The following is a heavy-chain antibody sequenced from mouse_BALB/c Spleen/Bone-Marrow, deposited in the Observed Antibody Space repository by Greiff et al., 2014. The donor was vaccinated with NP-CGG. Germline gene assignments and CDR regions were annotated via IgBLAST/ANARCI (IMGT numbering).Heavy chain of an antibody. CDR1: GYSFTGFT. J-gene: IGHJ4*01. CDR2: INPYNGGS. Sequence: EVKLMESGPELVKPGASMKISCKASGYSFTGFTMNWVKQSHGKNLEWVGLINPYNGGSYYNQKLKGKATLTVDKSSSTAYMELLSLTSEDSAVYYCARSIMITTKSTVDYWGQGTSVTVSS. D-gene: IGHD2-4*01. CDR3: ARSIMITTKSTVDY. V-gene: IGHV1-37*01.